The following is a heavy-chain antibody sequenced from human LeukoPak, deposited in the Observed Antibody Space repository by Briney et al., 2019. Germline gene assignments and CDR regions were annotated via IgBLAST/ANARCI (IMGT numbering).Heavy chain of an antibody. CDR3: ARGGRGSAAVVAPRSFDI. CDR2: TYTGGNS. J-gene: IGHJ3*02. D-gene: IGHD3-22*01. Sequence: GGSLRLSCAASGFTVSSIHMVWVRQAPGKGLEWVSVTYTGGNSYYADSVKGRFIISRDISRNTLYLQMNSLRAEDSALYYCARGGRGSAAVVAPRSFDIWGQGTMVTVSS. V-gene: IGHV3-53*01. CDR1: GFTVSSIH.